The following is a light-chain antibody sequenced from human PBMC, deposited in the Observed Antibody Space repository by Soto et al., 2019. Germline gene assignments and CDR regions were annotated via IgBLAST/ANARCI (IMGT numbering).Light chain of an antibody. J-gene: IGLJ3*02. V-gene: IGLV2-14*01. CDR1: SSDVGGYKY. CDR3: QSYDSSLSGWV. CDR2: EVH. Sequence: QSALTQPASVSGSPGQSITIPCTGTSSDVGGYKYVSWYQQVPGKVPKLIIFEVHNRPSGIANRFSGSKSGNTASLTISGLQPEDEGDYYCQSYDSSLSGWVFGGGTKLTVL.